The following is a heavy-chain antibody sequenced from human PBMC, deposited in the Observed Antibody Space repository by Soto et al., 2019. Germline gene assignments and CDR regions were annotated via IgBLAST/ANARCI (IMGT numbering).Heavy chain of an antibody. V-gene: IGHV3-30-3*01. D-gene: IGHD2-15*01. CDR3: ARDLLSVAAHPQSGMDV. J-gene: IGHJ6*02. Sequence: GGSLRLSCAASGFTFSSYAMHWVRQAPGKGLEWVAVISYDGSNKYYADSVKGRFTISRDNSKNTLYLQMNSLRAEDTAVYYCARDLLSVAAHPQSGMDVWGQGTTVTVSS. CDR1: GFTFSSYA. CDR2: ISYDGSNK.